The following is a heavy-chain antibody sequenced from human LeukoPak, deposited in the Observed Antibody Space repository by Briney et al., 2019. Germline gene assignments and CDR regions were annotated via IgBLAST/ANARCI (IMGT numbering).Heavy chain of an antibody. CDR2: IYTSGST. CDR1: GGSICTYN. CDR3: ATEYYFAMDV. Sequence: SETLSLTCTVYGGSICTYNWTWIRQRAGEGLEWIGRIYTSGSTNYNPSLKSRVTMSVDTSKNQFSLKLTSVTAADTAVYFCATEYYFAMDVWGQGTTVTVSS. V-gene: IGHV4-4*07. J-gene: IGHJ6*02.